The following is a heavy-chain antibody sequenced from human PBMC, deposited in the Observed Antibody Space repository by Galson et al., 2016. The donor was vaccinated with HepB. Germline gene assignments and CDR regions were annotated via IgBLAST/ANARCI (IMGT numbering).Heavy chain of an antibody. CDR3: ARGAGAGY. V-gene: IGHV3-21*04. CDR1: GFTFNYYG. CDR2: ISTSGSST. J-gene: IGHJ4*02. D-gene: IGHD3-10*01. Sequence: SLRLSCAASGFTFNYYGMIWVRQAPGKGLEWVSAISTSGSSTDYADSVKGRFTISRDNAQNSLYLQMNSLRAEDTAVYYCARGAGAGYWGQGTLVTVSS.